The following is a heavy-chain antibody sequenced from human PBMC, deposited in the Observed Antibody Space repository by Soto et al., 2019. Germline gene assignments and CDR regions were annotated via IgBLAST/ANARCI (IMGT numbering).Heavy chain of an antibody. CDR3: ARVPDR. Sequence: SETLSLTCTVSGGSISSSNYYWGWIRQPPGKGLEWIGNIYYSGSASYNPSLKSRVTISVDTSKNQASLKLSSVTAADTAVYYCARVPDRWGQGTLVTVSS. D-gene: IGHD2-2*01. CDR2: IYYSGSA. J-gene: IGHJ5*02. V-gene: IGHV4-39*07. CDR1: GGSISSSNYY.